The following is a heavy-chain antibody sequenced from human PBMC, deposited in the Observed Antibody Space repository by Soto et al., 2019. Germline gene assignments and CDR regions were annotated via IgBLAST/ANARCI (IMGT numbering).Heavy chain of an antibody. J-gene: IGHJ6*02. D-gene: IGHD5-18*01. CDR1: GFNFGAYG. CDR2: ISHDGTKT. CDR3: AKDRRDGYTTCSRCYGVAV. V-gene: IGHV3-30*18. Sequence: QVQLVESGGGVVQPWTSLIIACEASGFNFGAYGMHWVRQAPGKGLEWVAVISHDGTKTYYSDSVKGRFTVSRDNSKNMLYVQMVSLRPDDTAVYSCAKDRRDGYTTCSRCYGVAVWGQGTTVTVSS.